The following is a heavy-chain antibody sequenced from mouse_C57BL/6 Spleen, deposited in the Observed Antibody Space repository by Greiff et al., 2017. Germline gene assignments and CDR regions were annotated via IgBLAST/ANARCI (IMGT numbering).Heavy chain of an antibody. Sequence: VQLQQSGAELVRPGASVKLSCTASGFNIKDYYMHWVKQRPEQGLEWIGRIDPEDGDTEYAPKFQGKATMTADTSSNPAYLQLSSLTSEDTAVYYCTTGDYYYGSSYFDYWGQGTTLTVSS. V-gene: IGHV14-1*01. CDR1: GFNIKDYY. J-gene: IGHJ2*01. CDR2: IDPEDGDT. CDR3: TTGDYYYGSSYFDY. D-gene: IGHD1-1*01.